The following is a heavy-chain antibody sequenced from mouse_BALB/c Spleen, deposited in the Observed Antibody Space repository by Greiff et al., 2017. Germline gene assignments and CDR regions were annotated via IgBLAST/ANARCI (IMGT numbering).Heavy chain of an antibody. CDR1: GYTFTSYT. V-gene: IGHV1-4*01. CDR2: INPSSGYT. Sequence: VKLQESGAELARPGASVKMSCKASGYTFTSYTMHWVKQRPGQGLEWIGYINPSSGYTNYNQKFKDKATLTADKSSSTAYMQLSSLTSEDSAVYYCARDDYRYSAWFAYWGQGTLVTVSA. CDR3: ARDDYRYSAWFAY. J-gene: IGHJ3*01. D-gene: IGHD2-14*01.